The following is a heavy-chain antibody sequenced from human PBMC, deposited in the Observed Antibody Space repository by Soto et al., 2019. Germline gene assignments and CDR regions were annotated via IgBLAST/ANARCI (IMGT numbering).Heavy chain of an antibody. V-gene: IGHV1-69*06. J-gene: IGHJ6*02. CDR3: ARTPQDIVVVPAAIRRVGGYYGMDV. CDR1: GGTFSSYA. Sequence: QVQLVQSGAEVKKPGSSVKVSCKASGGTFSSYAISWVRQAPGQGLEWMGGIIPIFGTANYAQKFQGRVTITADKSTSTAYMELSSLRSEDTAVYYCARTPQDIVVVPAAIRRVGGYYGMDVWGQGTTVTVSS. CDR2: IIPIFGTA. D-gene: IGHD2-2*02.